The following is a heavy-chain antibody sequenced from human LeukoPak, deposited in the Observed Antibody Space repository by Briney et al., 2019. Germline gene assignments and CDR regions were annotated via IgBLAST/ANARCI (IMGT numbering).Heavy chain of an antibody. Sequence: ASVKLSCTASGYTFTGNYMHWDRHAPGQGLEWMGWINPNSGGTNYAQKYQGRVTMTRATSNTTTYLDLPRLTSDDTAAYYCARGPEYGGTSDYWGQGTLVTVSS. CDR3: ARGPEYGGTSDY. D-gene: IGHD4-23*01. J-gene: IGHJ4*02. CDR1: GYTFTGNY. V-gene: IGHV1-2*02. CDR2: INPNSGGT.